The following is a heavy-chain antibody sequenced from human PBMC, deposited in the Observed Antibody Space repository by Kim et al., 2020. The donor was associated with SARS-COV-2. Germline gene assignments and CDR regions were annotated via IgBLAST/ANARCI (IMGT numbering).Heavy chain of an antibody. J-gene: IGHJ4*02. Sequence: GWSLRLSCAASGVTFRRYGLSWVRQAPGKGLEWVSGISASSGDTYYADSVQGRFTISRDNAKNALNLEMHSLRAEDTALYYCARVTTITAPFYDYWCRVT. CDR2: ISASSGDT. CDR1: GVTFRRYG. V-gene: IGHV3-23*01. D-gene: IGHD4-4*01. CDR3: ARVTTITAPFYDY.